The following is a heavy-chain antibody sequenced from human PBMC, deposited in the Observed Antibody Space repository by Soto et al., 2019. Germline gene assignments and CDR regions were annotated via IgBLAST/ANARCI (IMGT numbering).Heavy chain of an antibody. D-gene: IGHD6-13*01. V-gene: IGHV3-48*01. CDR1: RFTFYSYS. J-gene: IGHJ4*02. Sequence: GGSLRLSCAASRFTFYSYSMHWSRQAPGKGLEWLSYIGSTSSTIYYADSVKGRFTISRDNAKNSLYLQMNSLRAEDTAVYYCAKRPGLAAAGVYYFDYWGQGILVTVSS. CDR3: AKRPGLAAAGVYYFDY. CDR2: IGSTSSTI.